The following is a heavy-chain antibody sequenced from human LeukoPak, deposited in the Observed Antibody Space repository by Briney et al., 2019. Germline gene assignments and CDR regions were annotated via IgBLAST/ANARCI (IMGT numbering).Heavy chain of an antibody. V-gene: IGHV4-4*07. D-gene: IGHD3-22*01. CDR1: GGSITIYY. Sequence: KPSETLSLTCTVSGGSITIYYWGWIRQPAGKGLEWIGRIYTSGSTNYNPSLKSRVTMSVDTSKNQFSLKLSSVTAADTAVYYCARGPYSYDSSGAFDIWGQGTMVTVSS. CDR3: ARGPYSYDSSGAFDI. CDR2: IYTSGST. J-gene: IGHJ3*02.